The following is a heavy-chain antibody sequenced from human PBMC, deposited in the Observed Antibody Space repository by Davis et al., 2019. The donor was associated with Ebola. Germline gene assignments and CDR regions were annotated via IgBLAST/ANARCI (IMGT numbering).Heavy chain of an antibody. CDR2: IYHSGST. J-gene: IGHJ6*02. CDR1: GGSISSGGYS. D-gene: IGHD1-26*01. V-gene: IGHV4-30-2*01. CDR3: ARDGRNGMDV. Sequence: MPSETLSLTCAVSGGSISSGGYSWSWIRQPPGKGLEWIGYIYHSGSTYYNPSLKSRVTISVDRSKNQFSLKLSSVTAADTAVYYCARDGRNGMDVWGQGTTVTVSS.